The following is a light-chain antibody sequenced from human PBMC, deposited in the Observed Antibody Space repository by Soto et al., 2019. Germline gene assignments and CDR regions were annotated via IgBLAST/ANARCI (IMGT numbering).Light chain of an antibody. V-gene: IGLV1-44*01. CDR1: SSNIGSNT. Sequence: QSVLTQPPSASGTPGQRVTISCSGSSSNIGSNTVNCYQQLPGTAPKLLIYSNNQPPSGVPDRFSGSKSGTSASLAISGLHSEDAADYYCAAWDDSLNGYVFGTGTKVTVL. J-gene: IGLJ1*01. CDR2: SNN. CDR3: AAWDDSLNGYV.